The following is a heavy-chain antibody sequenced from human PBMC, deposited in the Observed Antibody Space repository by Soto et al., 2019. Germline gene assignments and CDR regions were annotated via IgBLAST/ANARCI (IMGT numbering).Heavy chain of an antibody. V-gene: IGHV3-49*04. J-gene: IGHJ4*02. CDR3: YRWKGYSWSNF. D-gene: IGHD1-1*01. CDR2: IRSKPDGETA. CDR1: GFNFGDYA. Sequence: GGSLRLSCTGSGFNFGDYAISWVRQSPGKGLEWLSSIRSKPDGETAEYAASVKGRFTISRDDSKSIAYLLMNSLKSEDTAVYYCYRWKGYSWSNFWGQGTLVTVSS.